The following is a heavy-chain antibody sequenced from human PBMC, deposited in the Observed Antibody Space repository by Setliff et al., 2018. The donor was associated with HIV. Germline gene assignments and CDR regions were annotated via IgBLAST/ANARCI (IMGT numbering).Heavy chain of an antibody. D-gene: IGHD3-22*01. Sequence: SETLSLTCTVSGDSIANNDYYWSWIRQPPGKGLEWIGYIYYTGNTHYNPSLQSQLTISIDTSEQQFSLKLSSVTAADTAVYYCARVGLSSGFELDIWGQGTMVTVS. V-gene: IGHV4-30-4*08. CDR2: IYYTGNT. J-gene: IGHJ3*02. CDR3: ARVGLSSGFELDI. CDR1: GDSIANNDYY.